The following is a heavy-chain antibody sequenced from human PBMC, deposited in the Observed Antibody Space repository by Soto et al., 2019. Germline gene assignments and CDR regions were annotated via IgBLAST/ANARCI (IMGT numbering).Heavy chain of an antibody. D-gene: IGHD4-17*01. J-gene: IGHJ2*01. Sequence: GGSLRLSCAASGFTFDDYAMHWVRQAPGKGLEWVSGISWNSGSIGYADSVKGRFTISRDNAKNSLYLQMNSLRAEDTALYYCAKGARTEGHYGNWYFDLWGRGTLVTVSS. CDR3: AKGARTEGHYGNWYFDL. V-gene: IGHV3-9*01. CDR2: ISWNSGSI. CDR1: GFTFDDYA.